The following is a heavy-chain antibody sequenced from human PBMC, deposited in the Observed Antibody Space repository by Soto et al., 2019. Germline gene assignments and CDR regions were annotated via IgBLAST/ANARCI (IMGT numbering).Heavy chain of an antibody. CDR1: GFTLSGYW. J-gene: IGHJ4*02. CDR2: ISPDGSST. Sequence: PGGSLRLSCEASGFTLSGYWMHWVRQVPGKGLVWVSRISPDGSSTTHADSVKGRFTISRDNAKNTLYLQMNSLRPEDTAVYYCGSPRYDGSGTPLDYWGQGALVTVSS. CDR3: GSPRYDGSGTPLDY. V-gene: IGHV3-74*01. D-gene: IGHD3-22*01.